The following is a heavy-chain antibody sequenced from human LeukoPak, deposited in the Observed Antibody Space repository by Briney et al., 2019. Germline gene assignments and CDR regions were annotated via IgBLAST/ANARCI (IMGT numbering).Heavy chain of an antibody. CDR3: ARGGLNCGGDYYDAFDI. Sequence: PSETLSLTCTVSGYSISSGYYWGWIRQPPGKGLEWIGSIYHSGSTYYNPSLKSRVTISVDTSKNQFSLKLSSVTAADTAVYYCARGGLNCGGDYYDAFDIWGQGTMVTVSS. D-gene: IGHD2-21*02. CDR2: IYHSGST. CDR1: GYSISSGYY. V-gene: IGHV4-38-2*02. J-gene: IGHJ3*02.